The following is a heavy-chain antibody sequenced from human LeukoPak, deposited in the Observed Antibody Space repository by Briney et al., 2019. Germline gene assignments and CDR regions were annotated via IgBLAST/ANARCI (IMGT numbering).Heavy chain of an antibody. CDR3: ARVQWSYVY. D-gene: IGHD1-26*01. V-gene: IGHV1-69*13. CDR1: GYTFNSYY. J-gene: IGHJ4*02. Sequence: ASVKVSCKASGYTFNSYYMHWVRQAPGQGLEWMGGIIPIFGTANYAQKFQGRVTITADESTSTAYMELSSLRSDDTAVYYCARVQWSYVYWGQGTLVTVSS. CDR2: IIPIFGTA.